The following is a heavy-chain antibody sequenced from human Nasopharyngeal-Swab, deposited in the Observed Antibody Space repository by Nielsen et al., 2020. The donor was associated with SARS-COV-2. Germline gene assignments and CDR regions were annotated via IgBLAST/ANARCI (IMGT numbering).Heavy chain of an antibody. CDR3: AKAHGGGFYYYYMDV. CDR1: GFTFSSYG. V-gene: IGHV3-30*18. J-gene: IGHJ6*03. Sequence: YWAGSGFTFSSYGMHWVRQAPGKGLEWVAVISYDGSNKYYADSVKGRFTISRDNSKNTLYLQMNSLRAEDTAVYYCAKAHGGGFYYYYMDVWGKGTTVTVSS. D-gene: IGHD2-15*01. CDR2: ISYDGSNK.